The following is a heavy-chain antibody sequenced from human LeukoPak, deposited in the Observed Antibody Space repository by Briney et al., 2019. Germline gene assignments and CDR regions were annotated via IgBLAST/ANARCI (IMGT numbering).Heavy chain of an antibody. V-gene: IGHV3-21*01. CDR1: GFTFSSYS. D-gene: IGHD4-17*01. Sequence: GGSLRLSCAASGFTFSSYSMNWVRQAPGKGLEWVSSISSTSSYIDYADSVKGRFTISRDNAKNSLYLQKNSLRAEDTAVYYCARDTDYGDSGLDYWGQGTLVTVSS. J-gene: IGHJ4*02. CDR2: ISSTSSYI. CDR3: ARDTDYGDSGLDY.